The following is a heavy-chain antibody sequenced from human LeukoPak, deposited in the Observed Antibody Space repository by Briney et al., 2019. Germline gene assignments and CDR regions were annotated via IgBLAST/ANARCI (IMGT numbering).Heavy chain of an antibody. CDR1: GYSFTSYW. CDR2: IYPGDSDT. D-gene: IGHD2-15*01. CDR3: ARPDVVGSPYYYGMDV. Sequence: GESLKISCKGSGYSFTSYWIGWVRQMPGKGLEWMGIIYPGDSDTRYSPSFQGQVTISADKSISTAYMELRSLRSDDTAVYYCARPDVVGSPYYYGMDVWGQGTTVTVSS. V-gene: IGHV5-51*01. J-gene: IGHJ6*02.